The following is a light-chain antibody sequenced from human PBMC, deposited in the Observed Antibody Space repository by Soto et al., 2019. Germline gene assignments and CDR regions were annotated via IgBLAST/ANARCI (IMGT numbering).Light chain of an antibody. J-gene: IGKJ1*01. V-gene: IGKV3-20*01. CDR1: QSVSYN. Sequence: DIGMTQSASTLSASPGERATLSCRASQSVSYNLAWYQQKPGQAPRLLIYGASTRATGIPARFSGSGSGTDFTLTISRLEPEDFAVYYCQQYGSSPRTFGQGTKVDIK. CDR3: QQYGSSPRT. CDR2: GAS.